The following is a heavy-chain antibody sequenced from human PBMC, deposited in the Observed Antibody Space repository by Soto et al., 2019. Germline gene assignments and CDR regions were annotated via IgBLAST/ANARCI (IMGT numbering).Heavy chain of an antibody. CDR1: ADTFNSYA. V-gene: IGHV1-69*06. D-gene: IGHD6-13*01. CDR3: ARGGFSSSWRFDY. CDR2: IVPFIGTT. Sequence: QVQLVQSGAEVKKPGSSVKVSCRASADTFNSYAISWVRQAPGQGLEGMGGIVPFIGTTNYEERLQGRATITADKSTSTVYMELSSLRSEDTAVYYCARGGFSSSWRFDYWGQGTLVTVSS. J-gene: IGHJ4*02.